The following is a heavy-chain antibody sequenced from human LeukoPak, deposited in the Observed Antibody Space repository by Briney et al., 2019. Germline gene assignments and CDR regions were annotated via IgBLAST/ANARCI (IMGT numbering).Heavy chain of an antibody. CDR1: GFTVSSYS. CDR3: ARDSSEYYDFWSGSHDAFDI. J-gene: IGHJ3*02. Sequence: GGSLRLSCAASGFTVSSYSMNWVRQAPGKGLEWVSSISSSSSYIYYADSVKGRFTISRDNAKNSLYLQMNSLRAEDTAVYYCARDSSEYYDFWSGSHDAFDIWGQGTMVTVSS. CDR2: ISSSSSYI. V-gene: IGHV3-21*01. D-gene: IGHD3-3*01.